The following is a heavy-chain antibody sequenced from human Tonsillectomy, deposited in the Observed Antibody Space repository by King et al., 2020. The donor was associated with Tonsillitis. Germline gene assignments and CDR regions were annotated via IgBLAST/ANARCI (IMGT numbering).Heavy chain of an antibody. D-gene: IGHD2-2*01. CDR3: ARDPAFRLPSPRLSPYYFDY. Sequence: VQLVESGGGLVKPGGSLRLSCAASGFTFSSYSMNWVRQAPGKGLEWVSSISSSSSYIYYAESVKGRFTIYRDNAKNSLYLQMNSLRAEDTAVYYFARDPAFRLPSPRLSPYYFDYWGQGTLVTVSS. CDR1: GFTFSSYS. V-gene: IGHV3-21*01. CDR2: ISSSSSYI. J-gene: IGHJ4*02.